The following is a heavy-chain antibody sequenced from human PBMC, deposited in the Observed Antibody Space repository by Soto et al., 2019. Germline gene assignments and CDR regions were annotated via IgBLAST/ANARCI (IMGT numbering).Heavy chain of an antibody. CDR3: ARSIPDSRGGGMDV. D-gene: IGHD3-10*01. J-gene: IGHJ6*02. CDR2: ISDIGST. V-gene: IGHV4-59*01. Sequence: SETLSLTCTVSGGSITSYYWTWIRQPPGQGLEWIGYISDIGSTSYNPSLTSRVTMLVDTSKKQFSLKLSSVTEADSAVYFCARSIPDSRGGGMDVWGQGATVTV. CDR1: GGSITSYY.